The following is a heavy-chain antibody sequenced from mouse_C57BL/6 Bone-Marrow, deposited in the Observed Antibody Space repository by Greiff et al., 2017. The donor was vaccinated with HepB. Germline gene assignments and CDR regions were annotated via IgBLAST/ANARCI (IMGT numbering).Heavy chain of an antibody. D-gene: IGHD2-3*01. Sequence: VQLQQPGAELVKPGASVKLSCKASGYTFTSYWMHWVKQRPGRGLEWIGRIDPNSGGTKYTEKFKSKATLPVDKPSSTAYMQLSSLTSEDSAVYYCARSGWLLRTWFAYWGQGTLVTVSA. CDR3: ARSGWLLRTWFAY. V-gene: IGHV1-72*01. CDR2: IDPNSGGT. J-gene: IGHJ3*01. CDR1: GYTFTSYW.